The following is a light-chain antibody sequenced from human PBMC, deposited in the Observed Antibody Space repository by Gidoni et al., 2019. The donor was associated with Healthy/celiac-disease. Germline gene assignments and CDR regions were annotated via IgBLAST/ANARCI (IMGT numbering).Light chain of an antibody. CDR2: AES. J-gene: IGKJ4*01. V-gene: IGKV1-39*01. CDR1: QSISSY. CDR3: QQSYSTPLT. Sequence: DIQMTQSPSSLSASVGDRVTITCRASQSISSYLNWYHQKPGKAPKLLIYAESSLQSGVPSRFSGSGSGTDFTLTISSLQPEDFATYYCQQSYSTPLTFGGGTKVEIK.